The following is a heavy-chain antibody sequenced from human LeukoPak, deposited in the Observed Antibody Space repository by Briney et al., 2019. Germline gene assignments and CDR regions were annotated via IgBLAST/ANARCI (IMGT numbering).Heavy chain of an antibody. Sequence: SETLSLTCAVYGGSFSGYYWSWIRQPPGKGLEWIGEINHSGSTNYNPSLKSRVTISVDTSKNQFSLKLSSVTAADSAVYYCARDWPTVTVWGQGTLVTVSS. V-gene: IGHV4-34*01. CDR3: ARDWPTVTV. CDR1: GGSFSGYY. J-gene: IGHJ4*02. CDR2: INHSGST. D-gene: IGHD4-17*01.